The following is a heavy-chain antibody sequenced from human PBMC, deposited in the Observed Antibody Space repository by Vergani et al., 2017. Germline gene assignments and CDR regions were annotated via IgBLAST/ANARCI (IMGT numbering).Heavy chain of an antibody. Sequence: QVQLQESGPGVVKPSQTLSLTCAVSGGPISSGDHCWTWIRQRPGKGLGWIGYIFYSGTTYDNPSLRSLLTISVDTSQNQFSLKLRSVTAAATAVYYCARVDTQVPATSHFYYMDVWGKGTTVVVSS. CDR1: GGPISSGDHC. CDR3: ARVDTQVPATSHFYYMDV. J-gene: IGHJ6*03. V-gene: IGHV4-31*01. CDR2: IFYSGTT. D-gene: IGHD6-25*01.